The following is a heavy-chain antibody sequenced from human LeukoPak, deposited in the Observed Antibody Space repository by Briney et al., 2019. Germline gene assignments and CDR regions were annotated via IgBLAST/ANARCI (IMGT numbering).Heavy chain of an antibody. V-gene: IGHV1-2*02. CDR3: ARESYCSNPSCSHDY. Sequence: LVASVKVSCKASGYTFTGYYMHWVRQAPGQGLEWMGWINPNSGDTHYAQKFQGGVTMTRDTSITTAYMELSGLRSDDTAVYYCARESYCSNPSCSHDYWGQGTLVTVSS. CDR2: INPNSGDT. D-gene: IGHD2-2*01. J-gene: IGHJ4*02. CDR1: GYTFTGYY.